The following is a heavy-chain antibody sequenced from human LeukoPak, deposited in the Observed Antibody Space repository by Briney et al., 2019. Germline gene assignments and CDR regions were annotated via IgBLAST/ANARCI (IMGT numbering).Heavy chain of an antibody. CDR2: ISDIGSI. D-gene: IGHD3-22*01. CDR3: ARGQIYYDSSGYGLNAFDI. J-gene: IGHJ3*02. Sequence: SETLSLTCTVSGGSISSYYWSWIRQPPGKGLEWIAYISDIGSINYNPSLKSRVTISLDTSKNQFSLKLSSVTAADTAVYYCARGQIYYDSSGYGLNAFDIWGQGTMVTVSS. V-gene: IGHV4-59*12. CDR1: GGSISSYY.